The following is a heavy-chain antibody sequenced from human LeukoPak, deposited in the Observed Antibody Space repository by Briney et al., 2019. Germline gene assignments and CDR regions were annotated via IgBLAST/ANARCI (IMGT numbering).Heavy chain of an antibody. CDR2: IYSGGST. D-gene: IGHD6-19*01. J-gene: IGHJ4*02. Sequence: GGSLRLSCAASGFTFSSYSMSWVRQAPGKGLEWVSVIYSGGSTYYADSVKGRFTISRDNSKNTLYLQMKSLRAEDTAVYYCARERNLEIAVAGTIFDYWGQGTLVTVSS. V-gene: IGHV3-66*01. CDR1: GFTFSSYS. CDR3: ARERNLEIAVAGTIFDY.